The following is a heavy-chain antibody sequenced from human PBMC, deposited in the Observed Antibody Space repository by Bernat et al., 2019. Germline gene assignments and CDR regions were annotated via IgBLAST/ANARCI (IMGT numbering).Heavy chain of an antibody. J-gene: IGHJ4*02. D-gene: IGHD3-10*01. CDR1: GFTFSSYW. V-gene: IGHV3-7*01. Sequence: EVQLVESGGGLVQPGGPLRLSCAASGFTFSSYWMSWVRQAPGKGLEWVANIKQDGSEKYYVDSVKGRFTISRDNAKNSLYLQMNSLRAEDTAVYYCAKARGELPVALTDYWGQGTLVTVSS. CDR2: IKQDGSEK. CDR3: AKARGELPVALTDY.